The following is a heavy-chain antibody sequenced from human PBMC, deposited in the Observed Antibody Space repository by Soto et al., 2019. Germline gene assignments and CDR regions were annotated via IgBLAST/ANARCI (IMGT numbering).Heavy chain of an antibody. CDR1: GFTFDEYA. Sequence: PGGSLRLSCAASGFTFDEYAMHWVRQAPGKGLEWVSGISLNSGSIGYADSVKGRFTISRDNAKNSLYLQMNSLRAEDTALYYCAKDMHDILTGYPSGMDVWGQGTTVTVSS. CDR2: ISLNSGSI. CDR3: AKDMHDILTGYPSGMDV. D-gene: IGHD3-9*01. V-gene: IGHV3-9*01. J-gene: IGHJ6*02.